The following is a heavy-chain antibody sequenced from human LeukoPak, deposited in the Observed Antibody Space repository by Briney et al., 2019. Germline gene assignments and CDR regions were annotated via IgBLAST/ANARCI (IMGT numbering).Heavy chain of an antibody. CDR3: AREVDVPSTSDAFDI. D-gene: IGHD2-2*01. V-gene: IGHV4-31*03. CDR2: IHYSRGA. J-gene: IGHJ3*02. CDR1: GGSISSPNYF. Sequence: PSQTLSLTCTVSGGSISSPNYFWSWLRQHPGKGLEWIAYIHYSRGAYYNPSLESRVTMSVDSSKNQFSLKLSSVTAADTALYYCAREVDVPSTSDAFDIWGQGTMDTVSS.